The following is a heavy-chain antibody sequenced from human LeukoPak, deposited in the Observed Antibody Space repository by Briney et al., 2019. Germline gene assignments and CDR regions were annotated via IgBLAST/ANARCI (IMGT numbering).Heavy chain of an antibody. CDR3: ARVQGDMVRGVITRYYYYMDV. V-gene: IGHV1-2*02. CDR1: GYTFPGYY. J-gene: IGHJ6*03. Sequence: GASVKVSCKASGYTFPGYYMHWVRQAPGQGLEWMGWINPNSGGTNYAQKFQGRVTMTRDTSISTAYMELSRLRSDDTAVYYCARVQGDMVRGVITRYYYYMDVWGKGTTVTISS. CDR2: INPNSGGT. D-gene: IGHD3-10*01.